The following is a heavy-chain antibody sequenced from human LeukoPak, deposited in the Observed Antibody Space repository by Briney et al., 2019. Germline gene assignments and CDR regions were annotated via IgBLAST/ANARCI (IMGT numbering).Heavy chain of an antibody. CDR1: GFTFSTYW. V-gene: IGHV3-74*01. CDR2: FNSDGRST. CDR3: ARNQQLGGHSYYYYGMDV. D-gene: IGHD3-16*01. J-gene: IGHJ6*02. Sequence: PGGSLRLSCAASGFTFSTYWMHWVRQAPGKGLVWVSRFNSDGRSTYYADCVKGRFTISRDNAKNTLYLQMNSLRADDTAIYYCARNQQLGGHSYYYYGMDVWGQGTTVTVSS.